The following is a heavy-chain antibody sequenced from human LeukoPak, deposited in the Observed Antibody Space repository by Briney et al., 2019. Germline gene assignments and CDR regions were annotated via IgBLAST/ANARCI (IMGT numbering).Heavy chain of an antibody. CDR2: VYYSGST. CDR1: GDSISIYY. J-gene: IGHJ4*02. D-gene: IGHD5-18*01. V-gene: IGHV4-59*01. CDR3: ARGREYTYGYHFDY. Sequence: SETLSLTCSVSGDSISIYYWSWIRQPPGKGLEWIGYVYYSGSTECNPSLQSRVTISVDTSKNQFSLKLSSVTAADTAVYFCARGREYTYGYHFDYWDQGTLVTVPS.